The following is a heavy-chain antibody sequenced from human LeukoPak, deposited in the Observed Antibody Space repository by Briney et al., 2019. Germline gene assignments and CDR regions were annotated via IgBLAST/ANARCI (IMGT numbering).Heavy chain of an antibody. CDR2: IGTAGDT. CDR1: GVTFSSYA. J-gene: IGHJ3*02. V-gene: IGHV3-13*01. Sequence: GGSLRLSCAASGVTFSSYALSWVRQATGKGLEWVSAIGTAGDTYYPGSVKGRFTISRENAKNSLYLQMNSLRAEDTAVYYCARGYDGFQAFDIWGQGTMVTVSS. D-gene: IGHD5-18*01. CDR3: ARGYDGFQAFDI.